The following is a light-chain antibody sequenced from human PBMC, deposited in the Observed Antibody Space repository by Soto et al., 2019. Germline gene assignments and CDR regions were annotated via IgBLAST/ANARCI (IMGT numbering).Light chain of an antibody. CDR2: KAS. CDR1: QTISSW. V-gene: IGKV1-5*03. CDR3: QHYNSYPWT. J-gene: IGKJ1*01. Sequence: DIQMTQSPSTLSGTVGDRVTITCRASQTISSWLAWYQQKPGKAPKLLIYKASTLKSGVPSRFSGSGSGTEFTLTISSLQPDDFATYYCQHYNSYPWTFGQGTKVDIK.